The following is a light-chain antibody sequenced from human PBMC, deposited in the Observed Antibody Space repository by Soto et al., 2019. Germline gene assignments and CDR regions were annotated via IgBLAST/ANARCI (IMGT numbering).Light chain of an antibody. Sequence: DIQMTQSPSSLSASVGDRITITCQASQDIDNYLNWYQQRPGQAPKLLIYDASYLETGVPSRFSGRGSGTDFSFTISSLQPEDIATYYCQHYGRVPPYTFGQGTRLDLK. CDR3: QHYGRVPPYT. V-gene: IGKV1-33*01. J-gene: IGKJ2*01. CDR2: DAS. CDR1: QDIDNY.